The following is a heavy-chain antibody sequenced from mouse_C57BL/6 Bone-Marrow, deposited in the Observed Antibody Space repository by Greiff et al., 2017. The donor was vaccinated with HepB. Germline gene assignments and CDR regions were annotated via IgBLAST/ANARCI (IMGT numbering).Heavy chain of an antibody. J-gene: IGHJ3*01. V-gene: IGHV1-82*01. Sequence: QVQLQQSGPELVKPGASVKISSKASGYAFSSSWMNWVKQRPGKGLEWIGRIYPGDGDTNYNGKFKGKATLTADKSSSTAYMQLSSLTSEDSAVYLCEIEAPWFDNWGQGTGVTVSA. CDR1: GYAFSSSW. CDR2: IYPGDGDT. CDR3: EIEAPWFDN.